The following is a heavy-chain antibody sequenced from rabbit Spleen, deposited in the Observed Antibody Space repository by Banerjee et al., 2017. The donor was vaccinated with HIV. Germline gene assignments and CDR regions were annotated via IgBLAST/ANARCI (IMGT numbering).Heavy chain of an antibody. J-gene: IGHJ3*01. Sequence: QEQLVESGGGLVQPEGSLTLTCTFSGFSFSNTYWVCWVRQAPGKGLEWIGCIGLRSGGTDYATWAKGRFTISKTSSTTVTLQMPSLTAADTATYFCAKTYPFDNSYYPFWGQGTLVTVS. CDR2: IGLRSGGT. D-gene: IGHD8-1*01. CDR3: AKTYPFDNSYYPF. CDR1: GFSFSNTYW. V-gene: IGHV1S45*01.